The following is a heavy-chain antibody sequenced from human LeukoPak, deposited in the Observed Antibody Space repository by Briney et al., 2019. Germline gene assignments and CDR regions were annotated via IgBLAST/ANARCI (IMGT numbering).Heavy chain of an antibody. J-gene: IGHJ3*02. CDR1: GYSISSGYY. CDR2: IYHSGST. V-gene: IGHV4-38-2*01. Sequence: SETLSLTRAVSGYSISSGYYGGWIRQPPGQGVEWIGSIYHSGSTYYNPSLKSRVTISVDTSKNQFSLKLSSVTAADTAVYYCARANQNVLRFLEWLSAFDSWGQGTMGTVSS. CDR3: ARANQNVLRFLEWLSAFDS. D-gene: IGHD3-3*01.